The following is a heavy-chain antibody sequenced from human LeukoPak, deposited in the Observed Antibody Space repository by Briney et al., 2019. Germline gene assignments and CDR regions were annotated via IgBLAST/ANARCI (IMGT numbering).Heavy chain of an antibody. CDR1: GFTFDDFA. D-gene: IGHD4-17*01. Sequence: SLRLSCAASGFTFDDFAMHWVRQAPGKGLEWVSGVSWNSDSIGYADSVKGRFTISRDNAKNSLYLQMNSLRAEDTAVYYCARDPSPTVTTDYYYGMDVWGQGTTVTVSS. J-gene: IGHJ6*02. V-gene: IGHV3-9*01. CDR3: ARDPSPTVTTDYYYGMDV. CDR2: VSWNSDSI.